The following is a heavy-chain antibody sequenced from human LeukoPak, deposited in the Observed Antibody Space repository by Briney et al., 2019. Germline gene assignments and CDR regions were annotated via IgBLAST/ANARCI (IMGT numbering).Heavy chain of an antibody. Sequence: ALVKVSCKASGYTFTSYDINWVRQATGQGLEWMGWMNPNSGNTGYAQKFQGRVTMTRNTSISTAYMELSSLRSEDTAVYYCARGLRFLEWTPYYYYYYMDVWGKGTTVTVSS. CDR3: ARGLRFLEWTPYYYYYYMDV. V-gene: IGHV1-8*01. CDR1: GYTFTSYD. CDR2: MNPNSGNT. J-gene: IGHJ6*03. D-gene: IGHD3-3*01.